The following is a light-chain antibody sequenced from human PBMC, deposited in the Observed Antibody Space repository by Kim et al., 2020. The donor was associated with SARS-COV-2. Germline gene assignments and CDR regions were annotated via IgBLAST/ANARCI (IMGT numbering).Light chain of an antibody. CDR2: TAA. CDR3: HQLGASPPWT. Sequence: SVGGDVAITCRARQHSSSYLAWYQQKPGKAPTILIYTAATWQSGVPSRISGSGSGTDFTLTISSLQPQDYATYYCHQLGASPPWTFGQGTKVDIK. CDR1: QHSSSY. V-gene: IGKV1-9*01. J-gene: IGKJ1*01.